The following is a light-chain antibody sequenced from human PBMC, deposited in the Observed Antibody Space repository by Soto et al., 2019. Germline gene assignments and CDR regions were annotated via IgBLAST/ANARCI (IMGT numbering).Light chain of an antibody. CDR1: QSITY. J-gene: IGKJ5*01. V-gene: IGKV1-39*01. Sequence: DIQMTQSPSSLSASLGDRVTITCRASQSITYLNWYQQKPGKAPKLLIYAASSLQSGVPSRFSGSGSGTHFTLTISSLQPEDFASYYCQQSYNSPPITFAQGTRLEI. CDR2: AAS. CDR3: QQSYNSPPIT.